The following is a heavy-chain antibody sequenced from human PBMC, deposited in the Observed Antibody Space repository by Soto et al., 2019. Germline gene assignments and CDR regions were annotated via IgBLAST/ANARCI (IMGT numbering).Heavy chain of an antibody. Sequence: EVQLLESGGGLAQPGGSLRLSCEVSGFTFRKYVMTWVRQAPGKGLEWVSSLSSTGGSTYYADSVKGRFTVSRDNSKNTLFLQRNRLRAEDTAIYYCAKEQGFLEWIPQGGLDVWGPGTTVAVSS. J-gene: IGHJ6*02. D-gene: IGHD3-3*01. CDR2: LSSTGGST. CDR1: GFTFRKYV. V-gene: IGHV3-23*01. CDR3: AKEQGFLEWIPQGGLDV.